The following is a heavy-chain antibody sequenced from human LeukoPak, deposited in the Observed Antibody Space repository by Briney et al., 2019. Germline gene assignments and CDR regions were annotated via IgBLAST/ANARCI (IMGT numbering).Heavy chain of an antibody. J-gene: IGHJ4*02. CDR3: ARERRGDCYGSGQYYFDY. CDR1: GGSFSGYY. CDR2: INHSGST. Sequence: SETLSLTCAVYGGSFSGYYWSWIRQPPGKGLEWIGEINHSGSTNYNPSLKSRVTISVDTSKNQLSLKLSSVTAADTAVYYCARERRGDCYGSGQYYFDYWGQGTLVTVSS. D-gene: IGHD3-10*01. V-gene: IGHV4-34*01.